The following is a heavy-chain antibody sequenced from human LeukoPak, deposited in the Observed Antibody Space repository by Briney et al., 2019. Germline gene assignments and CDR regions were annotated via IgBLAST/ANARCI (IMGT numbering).Heavy chain of an antibody. J-gene: IGHJ4*02. CDR3: ARGRTTVVTRAIDY. V-gene: IGHV4-30-2*01. D-gene: IGHD4-23*01. CDR2: IYHSGST. Sequence: PSETLSLTCAVSGGSISSGGYSWSWIRQPPGKGLEWIRYIYHSGSTNYNPSLKSRVIISVDTSKNQFSLKLSSVTAADTAVYYCARGRTTVVTRAIDYRGQGTLVTVSS. CDR1: GGSISSGGYS.